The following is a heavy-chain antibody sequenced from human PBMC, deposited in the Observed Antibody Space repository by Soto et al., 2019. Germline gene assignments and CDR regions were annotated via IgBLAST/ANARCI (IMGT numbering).Heavy chain of an antibody. Sequence: QVQLVQSGAEVKKPGSSVKVSCKASGGTFSSYAISWVRQAPGQGLEWMGGIIPIFGTANYAQKFQGRVTITADESTSTAYMELSSLRSEDTAVYYCARDRVRYDSSGYYFDGWFDPWGQGTLVTVSS. CDR3: ARDRVRYDSSGYYFDGWFDP. J-gene: IGHJ5*02. V-gene: IGHV1-69*01. D-gene: IGHD3-22*01. CDR2: IIPIFGTA. CDR1: GGTFSSYA.